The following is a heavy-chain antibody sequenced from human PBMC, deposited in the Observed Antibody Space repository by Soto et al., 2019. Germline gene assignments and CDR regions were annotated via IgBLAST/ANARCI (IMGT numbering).Heavy chain of an antibody. Sequence: GGSLRLSCAASGFTFSSYWMHWVRQAPGKGLVWVSRINSDGSSTSYADSVKGRFTISRDNAKNTLYLQMNSLRAEDTAVYYCARDQPKIVAISRYYYYYGMDVWGQGTTVTVSS. J-gene: IGHJ6*02. CDR1: GFTFSSYW. D-gene: IGHD2-15*01. CDR3: ARDQPKIVAISRYYYYYGMDV. CDR2: INSDGSST. V-gene: IGHV3-74*01.